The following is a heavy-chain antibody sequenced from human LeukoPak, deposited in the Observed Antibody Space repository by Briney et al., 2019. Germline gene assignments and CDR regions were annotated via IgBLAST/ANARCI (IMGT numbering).Heavy chain of an antibody. J-gene: IGHJ4*02. V-gene: IGHV3-30*18. D-gene: IGHD2-21*02. CDR2: ISYDGSNK. CDR1: GFAFNVFG. Sequence: GGSLRLSCEGSGFAFNVFGMHWIRQAPGKGLEWVAVISYDGSNKYYADSVKGRFTISRDNSKNTLYLQMNSLRAEDTAVYYCAKDLERHIVVVTASAVDYWGQGTLVTVSS. CDR3: AKDLERHIVVVTASAVDY.